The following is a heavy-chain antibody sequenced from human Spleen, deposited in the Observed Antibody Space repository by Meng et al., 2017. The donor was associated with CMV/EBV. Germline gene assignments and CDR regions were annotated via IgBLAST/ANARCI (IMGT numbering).Heavy chain of an antibody. V-gene: IGHV1-46*01. J-gene: IGHJ6*02. CDR2: INPSGGST. CDR1: GYTFTSYY. Sequence: ASVKVSCKASGYTFTSYYMHWVRQAPGQGLEWMGIINPSGGSTSYAQKFQGRVTMTRDTSTSTVYMELSSLRSEDTAVYYCARAYDFWSGYYAYYYYGMDVWGQGTTVTVSS. CDR3: ARAYDFWSGYYAYYYYGMDV. D-gene: IGHD3-3*01.